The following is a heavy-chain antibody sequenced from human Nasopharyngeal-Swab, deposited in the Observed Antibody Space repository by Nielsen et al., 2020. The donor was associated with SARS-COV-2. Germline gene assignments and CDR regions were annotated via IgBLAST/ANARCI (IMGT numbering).Heavy chain of an antibody. J-gene: IGHJ6*02. CDR3: ARDGLDYDFWSAYFMDV. CDR1: GFTFNNYN. CDR2: ISSRSSYI. Sequence: GASLTISCAASGFTFNNYNFNWVRQAPGKGLEWVSSISSRSSYIYYADSVKGRFTISRDNAKNSLYLQMNSLRAEDTAVYYCARDGLDYDFWSAYFMDVWGQGTTVTVSS. V-gene: IGHV3-21*01. D-gene: IGHD3-3*01.